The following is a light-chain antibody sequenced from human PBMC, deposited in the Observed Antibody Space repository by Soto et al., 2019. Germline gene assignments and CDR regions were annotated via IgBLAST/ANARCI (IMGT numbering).Light chain of an antibody. V-gene: IGLV2-14*01. CDR3: SSYTTTSGLDV. J-gene: IGLJ1*01. Sequence: QSVLTQPASVSGSPGQSITISCTGSSSDVGGYNYVSWYQQHPGEAPKLMIFEVSYRPSGVSNRFSGSKSGNTASLTISGLQAEDEADYYCSSYTTTSGLDVFGTGTKVTVL. CDR2: EVS. CDR1: SSDVGGYNY.